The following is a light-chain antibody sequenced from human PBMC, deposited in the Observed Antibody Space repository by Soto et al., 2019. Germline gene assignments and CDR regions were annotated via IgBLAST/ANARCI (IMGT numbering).Light chain of an antibody. CDR3: QHYNRYSYA. CDR2: KAS. Sequence: DIQMTQSPSTLSVSVGDRVTITCRASQTISSWLAWYQQKPGKAPKLLIYKASTLKSGVPSRFSGSGSGTEFTLTISSLQPDDFATYYCQHYNRYSYAFGQATKLDIK. J-gene: IGKJ1*01. CDR1: QTISSW. V-gene: IGKV1-5*03.